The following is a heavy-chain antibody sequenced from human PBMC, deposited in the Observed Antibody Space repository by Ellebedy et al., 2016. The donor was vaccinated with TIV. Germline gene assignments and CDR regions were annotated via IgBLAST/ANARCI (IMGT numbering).Heavy chain of an antibody. CDR1: GFTFSDHY. CDR3: AKDIGYIAAAGRHFDY. D-gene: IGHD6-13*01. CDR2: ISWNSGSI. J-gene: IGHJ4*02. Sequence: SLKISCAASGFTFSDHYMDWVRQAPGKGLEWVSGISWNSGSIGYADSVKGRFTISRDNAKNSLYLQMNSLRAEDTALYYCAKDIGYIAAAGRHFDYWGQGTLVTVSS. V-gene: IGHV3-9*01.